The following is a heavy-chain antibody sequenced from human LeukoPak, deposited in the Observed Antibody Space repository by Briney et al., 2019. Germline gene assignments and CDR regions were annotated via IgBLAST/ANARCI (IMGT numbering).Heavy chain of an antibody. CDR2: INLSGGST. Sequence: ASVKVSCKASGYTFTSYFMHWVRQAPGQGLEWVGIINLSGGSTSYAQKFQGRVTMTRDTSTSTVYMELSSLRSEDTAVYYCAREERPIAAAGRGAFDYWGQGTLVTVSS. CDR1: GYTFTSYF. V-gene: IGHV1-46*01. CDR3: AREERPIAAAGRGAFDY. J-gene: IGHJ4*02. D-gene: IGHD6-13*01.